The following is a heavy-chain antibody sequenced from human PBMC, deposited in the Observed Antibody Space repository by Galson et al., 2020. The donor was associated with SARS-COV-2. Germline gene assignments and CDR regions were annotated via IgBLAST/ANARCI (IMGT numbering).Heavy chain of an antibody. D-gene: IGHD3-22*01. CDR2: ISGSGGST. J-gene: IGHJ3*02. CDR3: AKAHSSGNAFDI. V-gene: IGHV3-23*01. CDR1: GFTFSSYA. Sequence: GESLKISCAASGFTFSSYAMSWVRQAPGKGLEWVSAISGSGGSTYYADSVKGRFTISRDNSKNTLYLQMNSLRAEDTAVYYCAKAHSSGNAFDIWGQGTMVTVSS.